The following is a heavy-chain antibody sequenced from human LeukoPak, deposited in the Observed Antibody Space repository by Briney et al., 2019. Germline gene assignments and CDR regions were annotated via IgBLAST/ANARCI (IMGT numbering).Heavy chain of an antibody. CDR3: ARGALGNTAMAPFDY. D-gene: IGHD5-18*01. V-gene: IGHV4-61*02. Sequence: SQTLSLTCPVSGGSISSGSYYWSWIRQPAGKGLEWIGRIYTSGSTNYNPSLKSRVTISVDTSKNQFSLKLSSVTAADTAVYYCARGALGNTAMAPFDYWGQGTLVTVSS. CDR1: GGSISSGSYY. CDR2: IYTSGST. J-gene: IGHJ4*02.